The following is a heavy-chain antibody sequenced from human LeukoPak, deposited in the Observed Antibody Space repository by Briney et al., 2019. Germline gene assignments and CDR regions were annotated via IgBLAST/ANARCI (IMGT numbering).Heavy chain of an antibody. Sequence: PGGSLRLSCAASGFTFSSYGMHWVRQARAKGLEGVAVISYDGSNKYYADSVKGRFTISRDNSKNTLYLQMNSLRAEDTAVYYCAKGRLTTVPDFDYWGQGTLVTVSS. D-gene: IGHD4-17*01. J-gene: IGHJ4*02. CDR3: AKGRLTTVPDFDY. CDR1: GFTFSSYG. CDR2: ISYDGSNK. V-gene: IGHV3-30*18.